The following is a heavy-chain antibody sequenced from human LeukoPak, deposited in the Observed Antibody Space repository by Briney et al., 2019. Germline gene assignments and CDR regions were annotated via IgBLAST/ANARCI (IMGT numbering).Heavy chain of an antibody. D-gene: IGHD4-17*01. Sequence: SETLSLTCTVSGGSMSSSSYYWGWIRQPPGKGLEWIGSIYYSGSTYQNPSLKSRVTISVDTSKNQFSLKLSSVTAADTAVYYCARVNGDYPSDYWGQGTLVTVSS. V-gene: IGHV4-39*07. J-gene: IGHJ4*02. CDR2: IYYSGST. CDR1: GGSMSSSSYY. CDR3: ARVNGDYPSDY.